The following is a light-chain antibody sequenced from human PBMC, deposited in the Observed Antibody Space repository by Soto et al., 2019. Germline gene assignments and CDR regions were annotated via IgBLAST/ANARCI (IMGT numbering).Light chain of an antibody. Sequence: DIQMTQSPSSLSASVGDRVTITCRASQSISSYLNWYQQKPGKAHKLLIYAASSLQSGVPSRFSGSGPGTDFTLTISSLQPEDFATYFCQHSYSTPVAFGQGTKVEIK. CDR1: QSISSY. CDR3: QHSYSTPVA. CDR2: AAS. J-gene: IGKJ1*01. V-gene: IGKV1-39*01.